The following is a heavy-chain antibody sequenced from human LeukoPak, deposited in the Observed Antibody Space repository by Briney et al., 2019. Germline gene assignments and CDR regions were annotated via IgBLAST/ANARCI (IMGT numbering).Heavy chain of an antibody. Sequence: SQTLSLTCGITGDSVSSNSAAWIWIRQSPSRGLEWLGRTYYRSKWYNDYAESMKSRISINADTSKNQLSLQLNSVTPEDTAVYYCARASYYYDSSGPYDYWGQGTLVTVSS. CDR3: ARASYYYDSSGPYDY. J-gene: IGHJ4*02. CDR1: GDSVSSNSAA. V-gene: IGHV6-1*01. CDR2: TYYRSKWYN. D-gene: IGHD3-22*01.